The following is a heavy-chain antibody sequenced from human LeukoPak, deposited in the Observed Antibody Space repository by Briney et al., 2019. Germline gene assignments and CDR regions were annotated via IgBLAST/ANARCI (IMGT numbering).Heavy chain of an antibody. J-gene: IGHJ4*02. V-gene: IGHV3-23*01. CDR3: AKRSAESSGYFDY. Sequence: GSLRLSCAASGFTFSSYGLSWVRQAPGKGLEWVSAITGSGAFTDYADSVQGRFTISRDNSKNTLYLQMNSLRAEDTAVYYCAKRSAESSGYFDYWGQGTLVTVSS. CDR2: ITGSGAFT. D-gene: IGHD6-19*01. CDR1: GFTFSSYG.